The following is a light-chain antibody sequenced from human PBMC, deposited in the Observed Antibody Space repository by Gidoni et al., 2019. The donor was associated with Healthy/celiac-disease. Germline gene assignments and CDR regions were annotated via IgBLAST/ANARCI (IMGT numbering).Light chain of an antibody. J-gene: IGLJ1*01. CDR1: SSDVGGYNY. CDR2: DVS. CDR3: SSYAGSNNYV. Sequence: QSALTQPPSASGSPGQSVTIACTGTSSDVGGYNYVSWYQQHPGKAPKLMIYDVSKRPSGVPDRFSGSKSGNTASLTVSGLQAEDEADYYCSSYAGSNNYVFGIGTKVTVL. V-gene: IGLV2-8*01.